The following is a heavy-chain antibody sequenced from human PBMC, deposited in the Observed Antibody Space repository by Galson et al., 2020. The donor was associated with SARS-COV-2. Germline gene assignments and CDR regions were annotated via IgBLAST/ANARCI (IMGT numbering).Heavy chain of an antibody. CDR1: GFIFFNFG. J-gene: IGHJ4*02. V-gene: IGHV1-18*01. Sequence: ASVKVSCKASGFIFFNFGISWVRQAPGQGLEWMGWISPSNANTMYAQKFQGRVTMTTHTSTNTVYMELRTLRSDDTAVYYCARAAPTPDYWGQGTLVTVSS. CDR2: ISPSNANT. CDR3: ARAAPTPDY. D-gene: IGHD4-17*01.